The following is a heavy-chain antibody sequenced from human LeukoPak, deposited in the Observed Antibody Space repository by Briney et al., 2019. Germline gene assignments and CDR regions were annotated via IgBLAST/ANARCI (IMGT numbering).Heavy chain of an antibody. CDR3: ARDRGSTGGPFDY. J-gene: IGHJ4*02. Sequence: PGGSLRLSCAASGFTFSSYSMNWVRQAPGKGLEWVSSISSSSSSYIYHADSVKGRFTISRDNAKNSLYLQMNSLRVEDTAVYYCARDRGSTGGPFDYWGQGTLVTVSS. CDR2: ISSSSSSYI. V-gene: IGHV3-21*01. CDR1: GFTFSSYS. D-gene: IGHD1-1*01.